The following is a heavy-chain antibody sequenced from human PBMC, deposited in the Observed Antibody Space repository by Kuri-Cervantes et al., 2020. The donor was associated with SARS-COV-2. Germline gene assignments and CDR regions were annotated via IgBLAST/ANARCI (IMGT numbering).Heavy chain of an antibody. V-gene: IGHV3-11*01. D-gene: IGHD6-6*01. J-gene: IGHJ4*02. CDR1: GFTFSDYY. Sequence: GGSLRLSCAASGFTFSDYYMSWSRQAPGKGLEWVSYISSSGSTIYYADSVKGRFTISRDNAKNSLYLQMNSLRAEDTAVYYCARDGLVAARHFYGDYWGQGTLVTVSS. CDR2: ISSSGSTI. CDR3: ARDGLVAARHFYGDY.